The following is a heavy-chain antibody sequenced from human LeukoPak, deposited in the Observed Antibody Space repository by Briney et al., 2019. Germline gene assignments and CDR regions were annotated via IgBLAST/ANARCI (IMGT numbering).Heavy chain of an antibody. CDR2: ISAYNGNT. CDR3: AREDFDWLSNLNWFDP. Sequence: ASVKVSCKASGYTFTSYGISWVRQAPGQGLEWMGWISAYNGNTNYAQKLQGRVTMTTDTSTSTAYMELRSLRSDDTAVYYCAREDFDWLSNLNWFDPWGQGTLVTVSS. CDR1: GYTFTSYG. J-gene: IGHJ5*02. V-gene: IGHV1-18*01. D-gene: IGHD3-9*01.